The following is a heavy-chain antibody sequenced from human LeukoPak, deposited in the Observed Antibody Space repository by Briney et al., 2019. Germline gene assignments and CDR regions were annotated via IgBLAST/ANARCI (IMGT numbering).Heavy chain of an antibody. V-gene: IGHV4-59*01. CDR2: IYYSGST. Sequence: SETLSLTCTVSGGSISSYYWSLIRQPPGKGLEWIGYIYYSGSTNYNPSLKSRVTISVDTSKNQFSLKLSSVTAADTAVYYCARVGGDYYYYGMDVWGQGTTVTVSS. CDR1: GGSISSYY. D-gene: IGHD4-17*01. CDR3: ARVGGDYYYYGMDV. J-gene: IGHJ6*02.